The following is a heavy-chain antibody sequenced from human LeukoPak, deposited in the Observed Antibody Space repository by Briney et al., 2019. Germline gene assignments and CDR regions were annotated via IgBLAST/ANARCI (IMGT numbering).Heavy chain of an antibody. CDR2: ISSGGGST. V-gene: IGHV3-23*01. CDR1: GFTFSNYA. D-gene: IGHD6-13*01. Sequence: GGSLRLSCAASGFTFSNYAMSWVRQAPGKGLQWVSSISSGGGSTYYADSVKGRFTISRDNSKNTLYLQMNSLRAEDTAVYYCAKSPGYSSSWYDYWGQGTLVTVSS. CDR3: AKSPGYSSSWYDY. J-gene: IGHJ4*02.